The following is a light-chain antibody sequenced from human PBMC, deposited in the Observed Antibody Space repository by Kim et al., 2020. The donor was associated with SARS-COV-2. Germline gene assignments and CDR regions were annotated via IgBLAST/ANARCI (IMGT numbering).Light chain of an antibody. CDR3: LHDYNYPRT. Sequence: ASVGDSVTITCRASQGIRNELGWYQQKPGKAPKLLIYAASSLQSGVPSRFSGSGSGTDFTLTISSLQPEDFATYYCLHDYNYPRTFGQGTKVDIK. CDR1: QGIRNE. V-gene: IGKV1-6*01. J-gene: IGKJ1*01. CDR2: AAS.